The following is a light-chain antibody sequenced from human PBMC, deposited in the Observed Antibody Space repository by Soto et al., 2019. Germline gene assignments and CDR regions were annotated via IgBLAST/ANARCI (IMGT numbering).Light chain of an antibody. Sequence: QSVLTQPASVSGSPGQSITISCTGTSRDVGSYNLVSWYQQHPGKAPKLMIYEGTKRPSGVSNRFSGSKSGNRASLTISGLQAEDEADYYCCSYGNSRQVFGTGTKLTVL. J-gene: IGLJ1*01. CDR3: CSYGNSRQV. CDR2: EGT. V-gene: IGLV2-23*01. CDR1: SRDVGSYNL.